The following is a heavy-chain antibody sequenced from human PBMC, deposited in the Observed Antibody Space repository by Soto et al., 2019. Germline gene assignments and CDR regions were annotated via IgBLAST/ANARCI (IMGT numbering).Heavy chain of an antibody. Sequence: QVQLVQSGAEVKKPGSSAKVSCKASGGTFNTFAFTWVRQAPGQGFEWMGGVIPLFNTPDYAQKFQGRVTITAYESTSIGYLELSGSSYEDMAVYFCSLASKWELLGYFFGRGVCGQGTTVIVSS. D-gene: IGHD3-3*01. J-gene: IGHJ6*02. CDR1: GGTFNTFA. V-gene: IGHV1-69*01. CDR2: VIPLFNTP. CDR3: SLASKWELLGYFFGRGV.